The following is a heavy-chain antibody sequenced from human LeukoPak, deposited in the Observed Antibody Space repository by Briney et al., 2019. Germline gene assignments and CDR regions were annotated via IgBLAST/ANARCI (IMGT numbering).Heavy chain of an antibody. V-gene: IGHV1-69*05. CDR3: GRAPGQQLVLTT. D-gene: IGHD6-13*01. J-gene: IGHJ5*02. CDR2: IIPIFGTA. CDR1: GGTFSSYG. Sequence: SVEVSCKASGGTFSSYGISWVRQAPGQGLEWMGRIIPIFGTANYAQKFQGRVTITTDESTSTAYMELSSLRSEDTAVYYCGRAPGQQLVLTTWGQGTLVTVSS.